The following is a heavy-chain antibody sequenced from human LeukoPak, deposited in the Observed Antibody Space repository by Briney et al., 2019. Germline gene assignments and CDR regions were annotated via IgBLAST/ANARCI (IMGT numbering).Heavy chain of an antibody. CDR3: AKHRWAATMVRGLTPFGY. J-gene: IGHJ4*02. D-gene: IGHD3-10*01. Sequence: PGGSLRLSCAASGFTFNTYGMGWVRQAPGKGLEWVSGISGGGGTTYYTDSVKGRFTISRDNSKNTLYLQMNSLRADDTAVYYCAKHRWAATMVRGLTPFGYWGQGTLVTVSS. CDR1: GFTFNTYG. CDR2: ISGGGGTT. V-gene: IGHV3-23*01.